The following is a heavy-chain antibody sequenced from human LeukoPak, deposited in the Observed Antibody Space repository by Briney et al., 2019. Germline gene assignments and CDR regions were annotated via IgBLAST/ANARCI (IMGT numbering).Heavy chain of an antibody. Sequence: GGSLRLSCAASGFIFTNYFMSWVRQAPGKGLEWVASIKHDGREKYYVDSVRGRFTISRDNTMNSLYLQKSSLRAEDTAVYYCATDRGWRTSGYYLYYFEYWGQGTLVTFSS. V-gene: IGHV3-7*01. CDR2: IKHDGREK. D-gene: IGHD3-3*01. CDR3: ATDRGWRTSGYYLYYFEY. CDR1: GFIFTNYF. J-gene: IGHJ4*02.